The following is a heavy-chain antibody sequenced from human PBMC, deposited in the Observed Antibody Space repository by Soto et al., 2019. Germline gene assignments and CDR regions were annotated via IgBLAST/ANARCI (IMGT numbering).Heavy chain of an antibody. CDR2: IIPIFGTA. V-gene: IGHV1-69*01. CDR1: GGTFSSYA. CDR3: ARDAGVVVAAPLGGGGMDV. J-gene: IGHJ6*02. Sequence: QVQLVQSGAEVKKPGSSVKVSCKASGGTFSSYAISWVRQAPGQGLEWMGGIIPIFGTANYAHKFQGRVTITTDESTSTAYMELSSLISEDTAVYYCARDAGVVVAAPLGGGGMDVWGQGTTFTVSS. D-gene: IGHD2-15*01.